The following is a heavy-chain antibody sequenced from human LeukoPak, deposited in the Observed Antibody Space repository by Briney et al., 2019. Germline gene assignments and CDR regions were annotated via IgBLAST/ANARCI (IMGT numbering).Heavy chain of an antibody. CDR1: GGSISSGGYF. CDR3: ARPAYGDYFGY. Sequence: SQTLSLTCTVSGGSISSGGYFWSWIRQLPGKGLECIGYIYYTGRTYYNPSLKSRVTISVDTSKNQFSLKLSSVTAADTAVYYCARPAYGDYFGYWGQGTLVTVSS. D-gene: IGHD4-17*01. V-gene: IGHV4-30-4*08. J-gene: IGHJ4*02. CDR2: IYYTGRT.